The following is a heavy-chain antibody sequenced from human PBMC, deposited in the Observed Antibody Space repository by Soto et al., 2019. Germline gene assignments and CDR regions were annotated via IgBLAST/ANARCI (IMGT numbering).Heavy chain of an antibody. V-gene: IGHV3-48*01. CDR2: IPRCGNA. Sequence: EVQLVESGGDLIQPGGSLRLSCAASGFSFSSYSMNWVRQAPGKGVEWIAYIPRCGNANYADSVKGRFIISRDKGKSSLYLQMNSLGVEDTATYYCVRDQDWAFDYWGQGALVTVSS. J-gene: IGHJ4*02. CDR1: GFSFSSYS. D-gene: IGHD3-9*01. CDR3: VRDQDWAFDY.